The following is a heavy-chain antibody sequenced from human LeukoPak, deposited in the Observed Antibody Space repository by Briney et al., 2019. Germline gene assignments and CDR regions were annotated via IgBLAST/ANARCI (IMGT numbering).Heavy chain of an antibody. V-gene: IGHV3-23*01. CDR2: ISGRGDNT. D-gene: IGHD2-15*01. CDR1: GFTFSNYA. J-gene: IGHJ6*02. Sequence: GGSLRLSCAASGFTFSNYAISWVRQAPGKGLEWVSSISGRGDNTYYADSVKGRFTISRDNSKNTLYLQMNSLRAEDTAVYYCAKDVRRDNFYYYYGMDVWGQGTTVTVSS. CDR3: AKDVRRDNFYYYYGMDV.